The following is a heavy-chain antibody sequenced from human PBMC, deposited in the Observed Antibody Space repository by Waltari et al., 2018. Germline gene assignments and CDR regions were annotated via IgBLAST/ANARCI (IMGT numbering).Heavy chain of an antibody. V-gene: IGHV1-69*01. D-gene: IGHD5-18*01. CDR3: ARSLQPAMVNGGFDY. CDR1: GGTCSSYA. CDR2: IIPIFGTS. Sequence: QVQLVQSGAVVKKPGSSVKVSCKASGGTCSSYAISWVRPAPGQGLEWMGGIIPIFGTSNYAQKFQGRVTITADESTSTAYMELSSLRSEDTAVYYCARSLQPAMVNGGFDYLGQGTLVTVSS. J-gene: IGHJ4*02.